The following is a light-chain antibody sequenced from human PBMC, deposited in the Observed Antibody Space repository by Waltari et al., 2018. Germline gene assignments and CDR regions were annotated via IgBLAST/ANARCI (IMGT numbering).Light chain of an antibody. CDR3: QQYYSYFT. CDR1: QSIGSL. CDR2: DAS. J-gene: IGKJ4*01. Sequence: DIQMTQSPSTLSASVGDRVNITCRASQSIGSLLAWYQQKPGKAPKLLIYDASSLESGVPSRFSGSGSGTEFTLTINSLQPDDFATYSCQQYYSYFTFGGGAKMEIK. V-gene: IGKV1-5*01.